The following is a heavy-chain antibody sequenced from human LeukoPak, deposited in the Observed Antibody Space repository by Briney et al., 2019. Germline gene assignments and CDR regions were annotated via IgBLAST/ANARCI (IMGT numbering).Heavy chain of an antibody. CDR3: ARDGGIAARRGFDY. D-gene: IGHD6-6*01. Sequence: ASVKVSCKASGGTFISYAISWVRQAPGQGLEWMGRIIPILGIANYAQKFQGRVTITADKSTSTAYMELSSLRSEDKAVYYCARDGGIAARRGFDYWGQGTLVTVSS. CDR1: GGTFISYA. J-gene: IGHJ4*02. CDR2: IIPILGIA. V-gene: IGHV1-69*04.